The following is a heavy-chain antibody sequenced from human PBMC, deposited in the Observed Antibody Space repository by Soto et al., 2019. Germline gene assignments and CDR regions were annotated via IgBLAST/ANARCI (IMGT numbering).Heavy chain of an antibody. Sequence: GGSLRLSCAASAISFNTYGVTWVRQAPGKGLEWVSTVTVTGGSTYYADSVKGRFTISRDNSKNTVWLQMNSLTTEEMAVYYCAKDLGTVSAVYGMDAWGQGTTVTVSS. V-gene: IGHV3-23*01. CDR1: AISFNTYG. CDR3: AKDLGTVSAVYGMDA. J-gene: IGHJ6*02. CDR2: VTVTGGST. D-gene: IGHD4-17*01.